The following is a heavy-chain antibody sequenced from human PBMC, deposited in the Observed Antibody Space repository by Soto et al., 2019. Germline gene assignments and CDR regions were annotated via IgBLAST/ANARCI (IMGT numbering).Heavy chain of an antibody. Sequence: PSETLSLTCAVSGGSISSSNWWSWVRQPPGKGLEWIGEIYHSGSTNYNPSLKSRVTISVDKSKNQFSLKLSSVSAADTAVYYCAREAPYYYDSSGYVTVFDYWGQGTLVTVSS. CDR1: GGSISSSNW. CDR2: IYHSGST. J-gene: IGHJ4*02. D-gene: IGHD3-22*01. V-gene: IGHV4-4*02. CDR3: AREAPYYYDSSGYVTVFDY.